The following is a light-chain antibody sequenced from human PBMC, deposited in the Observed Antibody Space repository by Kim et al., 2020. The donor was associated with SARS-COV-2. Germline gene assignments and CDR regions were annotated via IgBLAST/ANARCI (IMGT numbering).Light chain of an antibody. CDR3: QQYDDWPPWT. J-gene: IGKJ1*01. Sequence: EIVMTQFPATLSVSLGERATLSCRASQSVSDNLAWYQQKPGQAPRLLIYGASTRATGIPARFSGSGSGTEFTLTISSLQSEDSAVYYCQQYDDWPPWTFGQETKVDIK. V-gene: IGKV3-15*01. CDR1: QSVSDN. CDR2: GAS.